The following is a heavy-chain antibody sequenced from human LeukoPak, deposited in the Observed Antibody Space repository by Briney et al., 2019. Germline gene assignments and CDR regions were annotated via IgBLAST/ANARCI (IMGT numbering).Heavy chain of an antibody. Sequence: ASVKVSCKASGYTFTSYGISWVRQAPGQGLEWMGWISAYNGNTNYAQKLQGRVTMTTDTSTSTAYMELRSLRSDDTAVYYCARDQRYCSSTSCLTEDAFDIWGQGTMVTVSS. J-gene: IGHJ3*02. CDR1: GYTFTSYG. CDR3: ARDQRYCSSTSCLTEDAFDI. CDR2: ISAYNGNT. D-gene: IGHD2-2*01. V-gene: IGHV1-18*01.